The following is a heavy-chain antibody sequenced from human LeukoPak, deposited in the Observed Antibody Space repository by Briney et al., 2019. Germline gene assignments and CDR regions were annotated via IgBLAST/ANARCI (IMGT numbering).Heavy chain of an antibody. CDR2: FILSLCSI. D-gene: IGHD6-19*01. J-gene: IGHJ2*01. CDR3: ARCQAVGTVAWYFDL. Sequence: GGSLRLSCAASGYTFSSYSMSWVRQAPGQGLEWVAFFILSLCSIFHTHSVKVRFTISRDNAKISLSLQLNSLRAEDTAVYYCARCQAVGTVAWYFDLWGRGTLVTVSS. V-gene: IGHV3-21*01. CDR1: GYTFSSYS.